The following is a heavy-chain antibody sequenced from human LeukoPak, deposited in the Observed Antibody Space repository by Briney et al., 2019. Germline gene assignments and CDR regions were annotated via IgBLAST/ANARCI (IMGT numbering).Heavy chain of an antibody. V-gene: IGHV4-4*09. J-gene: IGHJ6*03. Sequence: SETLSLTCTVSGASISSYYWNWIRQSPGKGLEWIGYIHVSGGTSYDPSLKSRVAISIDTSKNQFSLKLSSVTAADTAVYYCANGTSTVVTPNYYYYYSMDVWGKGTTVTVSS. CDR2: IHVSGGT. CDR1: GASISSYY. D-gene: IGHD4-23*01. CDR3: ANGTSTVVTPNYYYYYSMDV.